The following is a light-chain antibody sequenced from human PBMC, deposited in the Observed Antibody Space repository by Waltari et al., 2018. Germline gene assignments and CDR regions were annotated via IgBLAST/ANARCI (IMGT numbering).Light chain of an antibody. J-gene: IGKJ1*01. V-gene: IGKV1-39*01. CDR2: AAS. CDR3: QQSYSTPRT. CDR1: QSISNY. Sequence: DIQMTQSPSSLSASVGARVTITCRASQSISNYINWYQQKPWKAPKLLIYAASNLQSGVPSRFSGSGSVTDFTLTISSLQPEDFTTYYCQQSYSTPRTFGQGTKVEIK.